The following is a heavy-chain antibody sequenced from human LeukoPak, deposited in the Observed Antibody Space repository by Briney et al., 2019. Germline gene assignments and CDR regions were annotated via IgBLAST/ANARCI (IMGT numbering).Heavy chain of an antibody. V-gene: IGHV3-33*01. CDR3: AGPLYSSSRFDAFDI. Sequence: GGSLRLSCAAFGFTFSSYGMHWVRQAPGKGLEWVAVIWYDGSNKYYADSVKGRFTISRDNSKNTLYLQMNSLRAEDTAVYYCAGPLYSSSRFDAFDIWGQGTMVTVSS. D-gene: IGHD6-13*01. CDR1: GFTFSSYG. CDR2: IWYDGSNK. J-gene: IGHJ3*02.